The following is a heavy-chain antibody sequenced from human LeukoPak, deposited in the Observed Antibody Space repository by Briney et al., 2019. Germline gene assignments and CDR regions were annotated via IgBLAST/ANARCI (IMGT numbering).Heavy chain of an antibody. D-gene: IGHD3-9*01. CDR3: ARANWYYDIFSGQDHHAFDI. Sequence: KSSETLSLTCTVSGDSISSGDYYWSWIRQPPGTGLEWIGYIYYSGSTYYNPSLKSRVTISVDTSKNQFSLKLSSVTAADTAVYYCARANWYYDIFSGQDHHAFDIWGQGTMVTVSS. V-gene: IGHV4-30-4*08. CDR2: IYYSGST. J-gene: IGHJ3*02. CDR1: GDSISSGDYY.